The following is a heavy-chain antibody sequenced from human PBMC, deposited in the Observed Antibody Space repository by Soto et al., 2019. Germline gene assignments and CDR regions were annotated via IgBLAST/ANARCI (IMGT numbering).Heavy chain of an antibody. V-gene: IGHV4-61*08. Sequence: SETLSLTCTVSGGSISSGGYYWSWIRQPPGKGLEWIGGYSGFTNYNPSLESRATISVDHSKNQFFLTLRSVTAADTAVYYCARDYGDYSFFFDYWGQGTLVTVSS. D-gene: IGHD4-17*01. CDR3: ARDYGDYSFFFDY. J-gene: IGHJ4*01. CDR2: YSGFT. CDR1: GGSISSGGYY.